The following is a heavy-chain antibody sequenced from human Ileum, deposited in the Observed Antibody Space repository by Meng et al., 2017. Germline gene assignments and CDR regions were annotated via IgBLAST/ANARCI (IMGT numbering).Heavy chain of an antibody. CDR2: IHHSGST. V-gene: IGHV4-4*02. D-gene: IGHD1-26*01. J-gene: IGHJ4*02. CDR3: AREWSGSYRHFDY. Sequence: LQCAGPGLRKPSGTLSLTWSVSDGAISTSDWWSWVRQPPGKGLEWIGEIHHSGSTNYNPSLKSRVTISVDKSKNQFSLKLNSVTAADTAVYYCAREWSGSYRHFDYWGQGTLVTVSS. CDR1: DGAISTSDW.